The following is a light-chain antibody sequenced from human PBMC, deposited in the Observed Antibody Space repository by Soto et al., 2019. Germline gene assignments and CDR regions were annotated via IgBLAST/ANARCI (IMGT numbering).Light chain of an antibody. V-gene: IGKV3-20*01. CDR2: GIS. CDR3: QQYSTLPHT. CDR1: QSVDNRY. J-gene: IGKJ2*01. Sequence: ESVLTQSPGTLSLSPGERATLSCSASQSVDNRYFAWYQQKPGQAPRLLIYGISNRANGIPDRFSGSGSGTDCTLTISRLEPEDFVVYYCQQYSTLPHTFGQGTKLEVK.